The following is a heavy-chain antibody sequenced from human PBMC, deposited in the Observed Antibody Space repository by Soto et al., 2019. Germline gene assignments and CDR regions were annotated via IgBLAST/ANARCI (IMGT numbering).Heavy chain of an antibody. Sequence: QVQLVQSGAEVKKPGSSVKVSCKASGGTFSSYTISWVRQAPGQGLEWMGRIIPILGIANYAQKFQGRVTISAXKXTSTAYMELSSLRSEDTAVYYCAMEYCSSTSCYRDYWGQGTLVTVSS. V-gene: IGHV1-69*02. CDR1: GGTFSSYT. D-gene: IGHD2-2*02. CDR2: IIPILGIA. J-gene: IGHJ4*02. CDR3: AMEYCSSTSCYRDY.